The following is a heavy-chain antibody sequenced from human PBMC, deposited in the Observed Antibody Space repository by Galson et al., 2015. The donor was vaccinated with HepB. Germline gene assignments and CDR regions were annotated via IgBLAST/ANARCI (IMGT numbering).Heavy chain of an antibody. CDR3: ARLGHTYELDY. J-gene: IGHJ4*02. D-gene: IGHD5-18*01. Sequence: SETLSLTCTVSGGSISPHYWSWIRQAPGKRLEWIGFMHYSGSTNYSPVFESRVTMSADTSKNEFSLKLRSVIAADTAVYYCARLGHTYELDYWGQGTLVTVSS. CDR2: MHYSGST. V-gene: IGHV4-59*11. CDR1: GGSISPHY.